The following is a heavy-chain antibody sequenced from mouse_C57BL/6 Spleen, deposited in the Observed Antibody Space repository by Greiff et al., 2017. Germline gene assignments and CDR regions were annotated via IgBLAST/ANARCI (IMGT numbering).Heavy chain of an antibody. Sequence: VQLQQSGAELVRPGTSVKVSCKASGYAFTNYLIEWVKQRPGQGLEWIGVINPGSGGTNYNEKFKGKATLTADKSSSTAYMQLSVRTSEDSAVYFCARSRDGYVYWYFDVWGTGDTETV. CDR1: GYAFTNYL. V-gene: IGHV1-54*01. J-gene: IGHJ1*03. CDR3: ARSRDGYVYWYFDV. CDR2: INPGSGGT. D-gene: IGHD2-2*01.